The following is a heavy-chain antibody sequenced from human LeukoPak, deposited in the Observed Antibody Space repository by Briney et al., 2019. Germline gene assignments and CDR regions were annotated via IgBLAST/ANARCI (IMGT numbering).Heavy chain of an antibody. Sequence: GGSLRLSCAASGFSFSSYSMTWVRQAPGKGLEWVANINQDGSEKYYVDSVKGRFTISRDNARKSLCLQMSSLRAEDTAVYYCARDHRGYCSGGSCYPSWFDPWGQGTLVTVSS. D-gene: IGHD2-15*01. V-gene: IGHV3-7*01. J-gene: IGHJ5*02. CDR3: ARDHRGYCSGGSCYPSWFDP. CDR1: GFSFSSYS. CDR2: INQDGSEK.